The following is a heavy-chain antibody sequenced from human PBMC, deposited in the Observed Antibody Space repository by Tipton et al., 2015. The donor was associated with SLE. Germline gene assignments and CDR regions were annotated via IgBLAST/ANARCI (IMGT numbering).Heavy chain of an antibody. D-gene: IGHD4-17*01. Sequence: TLSLTCAVSGYSISSDYFWGWIRQPPGKGLEWIGSIYHSGNTYYNTSLKSRVTISVDTSKNQFSLKLRSVTAADTAVYYCARDLHGEGPDAFDIWGQGTMVTVSS. V-gene: IGHV4-38-2*02. CDR2: IYHSGNT. J-gene: IGHJ3*02. CDR3: ARDLHGEGPDAFDI. CDR1: GYSISSDYF.